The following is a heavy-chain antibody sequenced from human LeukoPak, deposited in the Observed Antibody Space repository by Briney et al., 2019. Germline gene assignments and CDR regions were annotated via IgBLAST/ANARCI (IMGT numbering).Heavy chain of an antibody. CDR3: ARDRDSSGYYSDY. J-gene: IGHJ4*02. V-gene: IGHV3-21*01. CDR2: ISSRSSYI. D-gene: IGHD3-22*01. CDR1: GFTFSSYG. Sequence: GGSLRLSCAASGFTFSSYGMNWVRQAPGKGLEWVSSISSRSSYIYYADSVKGRFTISRDNAKNSLYLQMNSLRAEDTAVYYCARDRDSSGYYSDYWGQGTLVTVSS.